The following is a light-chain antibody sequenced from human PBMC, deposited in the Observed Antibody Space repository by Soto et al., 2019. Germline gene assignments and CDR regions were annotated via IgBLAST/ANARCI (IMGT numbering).Light chain of an antibody. CDR2: DVT. V-gene: IGLV2-14*03. CDR1: SGDIGSYNR. Sequence: QSALTQPASVSGSPGQSITISCTGTSGDIGSYNRVSWYQQHPGKAPKLMIYDVTNRPSGVSNRFSGSKSGNMASLTISGLQAEDEADYYCSSYANYNVVFGGGTKLTVL. CDR3: SSYANYNVV. J-gene: IGLJ2*01.